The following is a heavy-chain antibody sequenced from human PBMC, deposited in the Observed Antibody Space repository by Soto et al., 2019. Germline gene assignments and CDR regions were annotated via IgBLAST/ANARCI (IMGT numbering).Heavy chain of an antibody. D-gene: IGHD4-4*01. V-gene: IGHV1-24*01. CDR2: FDPEDGET. Sequence: ASVKVSCKVSGYTLTELSMHWVRQAPGKGLEWMGGFDPEDGETIYAQKFQGRATMTEDTSTDTAYMELSSLRSEDTAVYYCATGVTTTYYYYGMDVWGQGTTVTVSS. J-gene: IGHJ6*02. CDR1: GYTLTELS. CDR3: ATGVTTTYYYYGMDV.